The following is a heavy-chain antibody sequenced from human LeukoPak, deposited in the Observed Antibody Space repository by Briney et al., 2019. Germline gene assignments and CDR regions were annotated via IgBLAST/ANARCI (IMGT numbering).Heavy chain of an antibody. J-gene: IGHJ3*02. CDR1: GFTFDDYG. Sequence: GGSPRLSCAASGFTFDDYGMSWVRHAPGKGLEWVSGINWNGGSTGDADSVRGRFTISRDNAQNSLYLQMNSLRAEDTALYHCARGAGYQPFDIWGQGTLVTVSS. V-gene: IGHV3-20*01. D-gene: IGHD6-25*01. CDR3: ARGAGYQPFDI. CDR2: INWNGGST.